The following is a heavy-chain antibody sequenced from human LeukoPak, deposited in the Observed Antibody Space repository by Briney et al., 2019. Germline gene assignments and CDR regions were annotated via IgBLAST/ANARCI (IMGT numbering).Heavy chain of an antibody. D-gene: IGHD3-10*01. J-gene: IGHJ4*02. V-gene: IGHV1-69*13. CDR2: IIPIFGTA. Sequence: ASVKVSCKASGGTFSNYAINWVRQAPGQGLEWMGGIIPIFGTANYAQKFQGRVTITADESTSTAYMELSSLRSEDTAVYYCARGDYYGPGSYSFLGYFDYWGQGTLVTVSS. CDR1: GGTFSNYA. CDR3: ARGDYYGPGSYSFLGYFDY.